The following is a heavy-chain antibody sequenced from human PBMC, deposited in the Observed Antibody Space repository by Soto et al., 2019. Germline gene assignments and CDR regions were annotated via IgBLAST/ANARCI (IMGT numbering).Heavy chain of an antibody. D-gene: IGHD2-21*02. V-gene: IGHV3-21*01. Sequence: EVQLVESGGGLVKPGGSLRLSWEASGFSFSTYSMHWVRQAPGKGLEWVSSIGRRSDIYYADSVKGRFTISRDNAKNSVSLQMNSLRDEDTAVYYCAREETAWPLAYGLDVWGQGTTVTVSS. J-gene: IGHJ6*02. CDR3: AREETAWPLAYGLDV. CDR1: GFSFSTYS. CDR2: IGRRSDI.